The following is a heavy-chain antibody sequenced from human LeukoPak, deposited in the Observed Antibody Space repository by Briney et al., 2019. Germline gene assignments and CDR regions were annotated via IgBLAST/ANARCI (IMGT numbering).Heavy chain of an antibody. D-gene: IGHD4-17*01. CDR3: AREDPQTTVPEGMDV. V-gene: IGHV4-59*01. Sequence: PSETLSLTCTVSGGSISYYYWSWIRQYPGEGREWIGYIYYSGTTNYNPSLKSRVTISVDTSKNQFSLQLRSVTAADTAVYYCAREDPQTTVPEGMDVWGQGTTVTVSS. CDR1: GGSISYYY. J-gene: IGHJ6*02. CDR2: IYYSGTT.